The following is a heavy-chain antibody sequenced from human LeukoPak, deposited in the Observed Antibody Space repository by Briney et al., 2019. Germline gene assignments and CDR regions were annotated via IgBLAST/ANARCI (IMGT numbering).Heavy chain of an antibody. J-gene: IGHJ4*02. CDR1: GGSISSYY. Sequence: SETLSLTCTVSGGSISSYYWSWIRQPPGKGLEWIGYIYTSGSTNYNPSLKSRVAISVDTSKNQFSLKLSSVTAADTAVYYCARQGRKMDFDYWGQGTLVTVSS. V-gene: IGHV4-4*09. CDR3: ARQGRKMDFDY. CDR2: IYTSGST. D-gene: IGHD5-24*01.